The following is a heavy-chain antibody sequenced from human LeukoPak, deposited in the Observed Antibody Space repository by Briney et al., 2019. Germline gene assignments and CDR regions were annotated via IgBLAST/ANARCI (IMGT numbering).Heavy chain of an antibody. CDR1: GFTFSSYA. J-gene: IGHJ4*02. CDR2: ISGSGTST. D-gene: IGHD2-8*01. Sequence: GGSLRLSCAASGFTFSSYAMHWVRQAPGKGLEWVSAISGSGTSTYYADSVKGRFTISRDNSKNTLYLQMDSLRAEDTAVYYCAKDLSPGVYWGQGTLVTVSS. V-gene: IGHV3-23*01. CDR3: AKDLSPGVY.